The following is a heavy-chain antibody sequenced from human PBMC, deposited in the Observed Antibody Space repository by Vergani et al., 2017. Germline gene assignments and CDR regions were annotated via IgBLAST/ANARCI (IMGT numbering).Heavy chain of an antibody. J-gene: IGHJ4*02. V-gene: IGHV3-23*04. CDR2: ISGSGGST. Sequence: EVQLVESGGGLVQPGGSLRLSCAASGFTFSSYAMSWVRQAPGKGLEWVSAISGSGGSTYYADSVKGRFTISRDNSKNTLYLQMNSLRAEDTAIYYCARDHGGSGYYDNWGQGTLVIVSS. D-gene: IGHD3-22*01. CDR1: GFTFSSYA. CDR3: ARDHGGSGYYDN.